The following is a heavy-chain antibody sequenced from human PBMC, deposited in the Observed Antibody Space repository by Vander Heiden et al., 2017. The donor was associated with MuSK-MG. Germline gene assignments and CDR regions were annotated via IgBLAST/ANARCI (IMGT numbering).Heavy chain of an antibody. D-gene: IGHD3-3*02. V-gene: IGHV3-23*04. CDR1: GFAFGNYA. CDR2: ISGSGDKT. CDR3: AKEVFSYISGGSCFDT. Sequence: EVQVVESGGGLVQPGGSLRLPCSGSGFAFGNYAMNWVLQAPGKGLEWVAFISGSGDKTSYADFFKVRFTISRDNFKNTVYVQMNSLSVADTGVYFCAKEVFSYISGGSCFDTWVQVGLVTVSS. J-gene: IGHJ4*02.